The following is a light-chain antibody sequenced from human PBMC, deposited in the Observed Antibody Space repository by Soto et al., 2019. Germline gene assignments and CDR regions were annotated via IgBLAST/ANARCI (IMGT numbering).Light chain of an antibody. CDR2: EDN. CDR1: SSNIGNNY. V-gene: IGLV1-51*02. Sequence: QSVLTQPPSVSAAPGQKVTISCSGSSSNIGNNYVSWYQQLPGTAPKLLIYEDNDLPSGIPDRFSGSKSGTSATLGITGLQTGDEADYYCGTWDSSLSAVVFGGGTKVTVL. J-gene: IGLJ2*01. CDR3: GTWDSSLSAVV.